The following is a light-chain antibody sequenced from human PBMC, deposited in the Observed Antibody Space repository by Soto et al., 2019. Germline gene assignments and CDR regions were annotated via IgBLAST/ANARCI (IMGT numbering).Light chain of an antibody. V-gene: IGLV1-51*01. CDR2: DND. Sequence: QSVLTQPPSVSAAPGQEVTIACSGSNSNIGIEYVAWYQHLPGTAPKLVIYDNDKRPSGIPDRFSGSKSGTSATLGITGLQTGDEAVYYCGSWDDSLNVGAFGGGTKLTVL. CDR1: NSNIGIEY. J-gene: IGLJ2*01. CDR3: GSWDDSLNVGA.